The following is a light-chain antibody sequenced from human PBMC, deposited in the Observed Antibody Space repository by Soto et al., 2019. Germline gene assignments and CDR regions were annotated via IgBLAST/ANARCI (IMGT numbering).Light chain of an antibody. CDR1: QSLVHSSGNTY. V-gene: IGKV2-30*02. Sequence: DVVMTQSPLSLPVTLGQPASISCRSSQSLVHSSGNTYLNWFLQRAGHSPRRLIYQVSNRDSGVPDRVSGSGSGIDFTLKISRVEADDVGVYYCMQGTYWPWTFGQGTRVEIK. CDR2: QVS. CDR3: MQGTYWPWT. J-gene: IGKJ1*01.